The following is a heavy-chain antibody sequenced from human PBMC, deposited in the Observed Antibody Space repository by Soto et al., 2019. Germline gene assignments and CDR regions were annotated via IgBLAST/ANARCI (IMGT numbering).Heavy chain of an antibody. V-gene: IGHV3-23*01. D-gene: IGHD6-19*01. Sequence: PGGSLRLSCAASGFTFSNYAMNWVCQAPGKGLECVSVISGSGGSAYYADSVQGRFTISRDNAKNTLYMQMNSLRDEDTAIYYCVREGRGWHSRGSFDFWGRGTMVTVSS. CDR1: GFTFSNYA. J-gene: IGHJ3*01. CDR3: VREGRGWHSRGSFDF. CDR2: ISGSGGSA.